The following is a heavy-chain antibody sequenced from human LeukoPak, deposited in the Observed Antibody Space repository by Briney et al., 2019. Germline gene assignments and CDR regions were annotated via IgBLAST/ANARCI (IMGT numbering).Heavy chain of an antibody. J-gene: IGHJ4*02. Sequence: PSETLSLTCTVSGGSISSYYWSWIRQPPGKGLEWIGYIYYSGSTNYNPSLKSRVTISVDTSKNQFSLKLSSVTAADTAVYYCARVMGGDFDYWGQGTLVTVSS. V-gene: IGHV4-59*01. CDR2: IYYSGST. CDR3: ARVMGGDFDY. CDR1: GGSISSYY. D-gene: IGHD1-26*01.